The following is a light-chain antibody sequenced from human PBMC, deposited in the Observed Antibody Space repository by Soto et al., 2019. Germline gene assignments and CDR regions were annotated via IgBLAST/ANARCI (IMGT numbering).Light chain of an antibody. V-gene: IGKV3-15*01. J-gene: IGKJ2*01. CDR2: DAS. CDR3: HQYNSWPPGT. Sequence: EIVLTQSPATLSLSPGEGATLCFRSIRSVGSNYLAWYHQKPGQAPRLLISDASTRATGIPARFSGSGSGTEFTLTISSLQSEDFALYYCHQYNSWPPGTFGQGTKVDIK. CDR1: RSVGSNY.